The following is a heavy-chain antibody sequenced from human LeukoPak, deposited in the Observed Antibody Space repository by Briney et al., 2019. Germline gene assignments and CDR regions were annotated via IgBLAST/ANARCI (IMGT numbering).Heavy chain of an antibody. V-gene: IGHV4-31*03. J-gene: IGHJ4*02. D-gene: IGHD3-10*01. CDR1: GGSATGVGY. CDR2: IHKSGRT. Sequence: SETLSLTCSVSGGSATGVGYWSWIRQHPGKGLEWIGYIHKSGRTYYNLSLKSRVTISVDTSQSHFSLKLSSVTAADTAVYYCAGIVLREDAQVDSWGLGTLVTVSS. CDR3: AGIVLREDAQVDS.